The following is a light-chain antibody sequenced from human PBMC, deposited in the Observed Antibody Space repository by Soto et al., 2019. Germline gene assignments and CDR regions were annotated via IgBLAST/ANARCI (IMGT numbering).Light chain of an antibody. CDR3: QQYGTSPPYT. Sequence: EIVLTQSPGTLSLSPGERATLSCRASQSVSSSYLAWYQQKPGQAPRLLIYDAAIRATGIPDRFSGSGSGTDFTLTITRLEPEDFALYYCQQYGTSPPYTCGQGTKLEIK. V-gene: IGKV3-20*01. CDR2: DAA. CDR1: QSVSSSY. J-gene: IGKJ2*01.